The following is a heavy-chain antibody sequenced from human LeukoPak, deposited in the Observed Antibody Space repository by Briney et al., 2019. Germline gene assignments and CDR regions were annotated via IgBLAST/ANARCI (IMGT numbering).Heavy chain of an antibody. V-gene: IGHV3-43D*03. CDR1: GFTFDDYA. CDR3: AKARPLRGYSYGHGADYFDY. D-gene: IGHD5-18*01. J-gene: IGHJ4*02. CDR2: LSWDGGST. Sequence: PGGSLRLSCAASGFTFDDYAMHWVRQAPGKGLEWVSLLSWDGGSTYYADSVKGRFTISRDNSKNSLYLQMNSLRAEDTALYYCAKARPLRGYSYGHGADYFDYWGQGTLVTVSS.